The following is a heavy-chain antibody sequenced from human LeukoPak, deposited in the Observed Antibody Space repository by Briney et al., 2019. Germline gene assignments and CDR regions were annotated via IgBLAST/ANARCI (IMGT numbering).Heavy chain of an antibody. CDR1: GFTLSSSG. D-gene: IGHD3-10*01. V-gene: IGHV3-21*01. CDR3: ARDMMVRTHYYGMDV. J-gene: IGHJ6*02. CDR2: ISTTSSYI. Sequence: PGGSLRLSCAASGFTLSSSGMNWVRQAPGKGLEWVSSISTTSSYIYYADSVKGRFTISRDNAKNSLYLQMNSLRAEDTAVYYCARDMMVRTHYYGMDVWGQGTTVTVSS.